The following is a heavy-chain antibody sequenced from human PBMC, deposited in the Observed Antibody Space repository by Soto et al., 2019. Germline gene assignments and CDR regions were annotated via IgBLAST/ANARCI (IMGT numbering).Heavy chain of an antibody. D-gene: IGHD3-10*01. V-gene: IGHV3-23*01. CDR3: AKDRIQMVRGVTDYNWFDP. Sequence: GGSLRLSCAASGFTFSSYAMSWVRQAPGKGLEWVSAISGSGGSTYYADSVKGRFTISRDNSKNTLYLQMNSLRAEDTAVYYCAKDRIQMVRGVTDYNWFDPWGQGTLVTVSS. CDR2: ISGSGGST. J-gene: IGHJ5*02. CDR1: GFTFSSYA.